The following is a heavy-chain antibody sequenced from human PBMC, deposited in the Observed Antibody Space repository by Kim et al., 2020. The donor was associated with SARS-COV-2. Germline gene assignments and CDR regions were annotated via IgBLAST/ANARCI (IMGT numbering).Heavy chain of an antibody. Sequence: SETLSLTCAVYGGSFSGYYWSWIRQPPGKGLEWIGEINHSGSTNYNPSLKSRVTISVDTSKNQFSLKLSSVTAADTAVYYCARAPYYDYVWGSYRYWYGMDVWGQGTTVTVSS. CDR1: GGSFSGYY. V-gene: IGHV4-34*01. J-gene: IGHJ6*02. CDR3: ARAPYYDYVWGSYRYWYGMDV. CDR2: INHSGST. D-gene: IGHD3-16*02.